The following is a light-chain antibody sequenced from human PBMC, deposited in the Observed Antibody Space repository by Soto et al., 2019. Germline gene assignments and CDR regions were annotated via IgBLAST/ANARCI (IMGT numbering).Light chain of an antibody. Sequence: QSALTQPASVSGSXGXXXXISCTGTSSDVGSYNLVSWYQQHPGKAPKLMIYEGNERPSGVSNRFSGSKSGNTASLTISGLQAEDEADYYCCSYAGSSTWVFGGGTKLTVL. CDR3: CSYAGSSTWV. CDR2: EGN. CDR1: SSDVGSYNL. J-gene: IGLJ3*02. V-gene: IGLV2-23*01.